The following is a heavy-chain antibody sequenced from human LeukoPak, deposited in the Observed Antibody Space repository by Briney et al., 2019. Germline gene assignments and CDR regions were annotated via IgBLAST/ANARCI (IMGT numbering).Heavy chain of an antibody. J-gene: IGHJ4*02. CDR2: IYYSGGT. CDR1: RGSISSYY. CDR3: ARGGSGSSSDGGFDY. D-gene: IGHD6-6*01. Sequence: SETLSLTCTVSRGSISSYYWSWIRQPPGKGLEWIGYIYYSGGTKYNPSLKSRVTISVDTSKNQFSLKLSSVTAEDTAVYYCARGGSGSSSDGGFDYWGQGTLVTVSS. V-gene: IGHV4-59*12.